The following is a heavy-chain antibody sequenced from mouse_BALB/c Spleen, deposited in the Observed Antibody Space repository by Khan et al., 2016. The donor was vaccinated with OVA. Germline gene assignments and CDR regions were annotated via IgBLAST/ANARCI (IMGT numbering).Heavy chain of an antibody. CDR3: AGTSGYYGSNYFDY. CDR2: ISSGGSYT. CDR1: GFTFSNYA. Sequence: EVELVESGGGLVKPGGSLKLSCTASGFTFSNYAMSWVRQTPEKRLEWVATISSGGSYTYYPDSVKGRFTISRDHAKNTLYLQMSSLRSEDTAMYYCAGTSGYYGSNYFDYWGQGTTLTVSA. D-gene: IGHD1-1*01. V-gene: IGHV5-9-3*01. J-gene: IGHJ2*01.